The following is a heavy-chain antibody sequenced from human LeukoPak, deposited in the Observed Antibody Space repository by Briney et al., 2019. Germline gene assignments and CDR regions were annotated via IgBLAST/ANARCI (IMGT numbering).Heavy chain of an antibody. J-gene: IGHJ4*02. V-gene: IGHV3-30*02. CDR1: GLTFSNYG. CDR3: AGDFDY. CDR2: IRYDASNK. Sequence: PGGSLXXSCAVSGLTFSNYGMHWVRQAPGKGLEGVAFIRYDASNKYYADSVKGRFTISRDNSENTLYLQMNRLGVEDTAIYYCAGDFDYWGQGTLVTVSS.